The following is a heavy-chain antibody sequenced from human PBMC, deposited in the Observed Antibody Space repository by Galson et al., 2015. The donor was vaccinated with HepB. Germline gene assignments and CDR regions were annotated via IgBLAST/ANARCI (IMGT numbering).Heavy chain of an antibody. CDR3: ARERVVIPPTGMDV. D-gene: IGHD3-3*01. J-gene: IGHJ6*02. Sequence: SLRLSCAASGFSFSSYNMNWVRQAPGKGLEWVASISSSSSYTFHADSVKGRFTISRDNSKNSLYLQMDSLRAGDTAVYYCARERVVIPPTGMDVWGQGTTVTVSS. CDR1: GFSFSSYN. CDR2: ISSSSSYT. V-gene: IGHV3-21*04.